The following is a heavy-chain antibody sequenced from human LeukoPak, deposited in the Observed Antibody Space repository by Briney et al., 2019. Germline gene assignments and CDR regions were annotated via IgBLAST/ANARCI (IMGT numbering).Heavy chain of an antibody. D-gene: IGHD3-16*01. CDR3: ASPGGEAGSVDY. CDR2: LYGSGTT. Sequence: GGSLRLSCAASGFTVSSNYMTWVRQAPGKGLEWVSVLYGSGTTYYADSVKGRFTISRHHSKNTLYLQMNSLRAEDTAVYYCASPGGEAGSVDYWGQGTLVTVSS. J-gene: IGHJ4*02. V-gene: IGHV3-53*01. CDR1: GFTVSSNY.